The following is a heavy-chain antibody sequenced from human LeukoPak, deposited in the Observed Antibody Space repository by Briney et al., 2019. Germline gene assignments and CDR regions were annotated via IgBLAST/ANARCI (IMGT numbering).Heavy chain of an antibody. D-gene: IGHD3-16*02. J-gene: IGHJ2*01. CDR1: GFTFSSYS. V-gene: IGHV3-48*01. CDR3: ARGSLTGYWYFDL. CDR2: ISSRSSTT. Sequence: GGSLRLSCAASGFTFSSYSMDWVRQAPGKGLEWISYISSRSSTTHYADSVKGRFTISRDNAKNSLYLQMNSLRAEDTAVYYCARGSLTGYWYFDLWGRGTLVAVSS.